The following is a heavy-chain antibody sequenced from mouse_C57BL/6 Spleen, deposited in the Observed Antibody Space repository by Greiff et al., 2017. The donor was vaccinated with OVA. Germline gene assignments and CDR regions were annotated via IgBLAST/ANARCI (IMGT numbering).Heavy chain of an antibody. J-gene: IGHJ3*01. Sequence: EVQLVESGEGLVKPGGSLTLSCAASGFTFSSYAMSWVRQTPEKRLAWVAYISSGGDYIYYAATVKGRFTISRNNARNTLYLQMSSLKAEDTAMYYCTRDSNYSWFAYWGQGTLVTVSA. CDR1: GFTFSSYA. D-gene: IGHD2-5*01. CDR3: TRDSNYSWFAY. V-gene: IGHV5-9-1*02. CDR2: ISSGGDYI.